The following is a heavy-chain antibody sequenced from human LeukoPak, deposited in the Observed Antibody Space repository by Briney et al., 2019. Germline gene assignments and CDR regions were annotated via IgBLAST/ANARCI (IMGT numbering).Heavy chain of an antibody. CDR1: GFTVSSNY. Sequence: GGSLRPSCAASGFTVSSNYMSWVRQAPGKGLEWVSVIYSGGSTYYADSVKGRFTISRDNSKNTLYLQMNSLRAEDTAVYYCARDLGFTMVRGSHYGMDVWGQGTTVTVSS. V-gene: IGHV3-66*01. J-gene: IGHJ6*02. CDR3: ARDLGFTMVRGSHYGMDV. CDR2: IYSGGST. D-gene: IGHD3-10*01.